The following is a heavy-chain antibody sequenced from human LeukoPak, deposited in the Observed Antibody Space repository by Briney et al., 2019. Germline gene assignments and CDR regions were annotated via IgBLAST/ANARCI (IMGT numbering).Heavy chain of an antibody. CDR1: GSTFSSYT. CDR3: ARDHSHITMVRGVIPLNYMDV. J-gene: IGHJ6*03. V-gene: IGHV3-21*01. Sequence: GGSLRLSCAASGSTFSSYTMNWVRQAPGKGLEWVSSISSSSSYIYYADSVKGRFTISRDNAKNSLYLQMNSLRAEDTAVYYCARDHSHITMVRGVIPLNYMDVWGKGTTVTVSS. D-gene: IGHD3-10*01. CDR2: ISSSSSYI.